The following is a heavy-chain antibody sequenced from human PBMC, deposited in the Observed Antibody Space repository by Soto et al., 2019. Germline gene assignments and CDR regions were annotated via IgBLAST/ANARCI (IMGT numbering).Heavy chain of an antibody. CDR3: AAGADTVPAGYYGMDV. Sequence: GASVKVSCKDSGFTFTSSAEPRVRQSRGPRLEWIGWSVVGSSNTNYAQKFQKRVTMARDMSTSTAYMVLSSLRYEVTAVYYCAAGADTVPAGYYGMDVWGQGTTVTVSS. CDR1: GFTFTSSA. V-gene: IGHV1-58*01. CDR2: SVVGSSNT. D-gene: IGHD4-17*01. J-gene: IGHJ6*02.